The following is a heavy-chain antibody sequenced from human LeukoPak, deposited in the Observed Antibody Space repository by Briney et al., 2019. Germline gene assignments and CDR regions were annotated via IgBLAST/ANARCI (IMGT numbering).Heavy chain of an antibody. CDR3: ARQTMIADFDY. D-gene: IGHD3-22*01. Sequence: GEYLRISFKGSGYSFTSYWIGWVRPMPGKGLEWMGIIYPGDSDTRYSPSFQGQVTISADKSISTAYLQWSSLKASDTAMYYCARQTMIADFDYWGQGTLVTVSS. V-gene: IGHV5-51*01. CDR2: IYPGDSDT. J-gene: IGHJ4*02. CDR1: GYSFTSYW.